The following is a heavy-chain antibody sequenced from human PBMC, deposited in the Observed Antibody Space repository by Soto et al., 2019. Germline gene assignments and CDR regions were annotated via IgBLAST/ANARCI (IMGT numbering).Heavy chain of an antibody. V-gene: IGHV3-30*03. CDR1: GFTFRSSG. Sequence: QVHLVESGGGVVQPGTSLTLTCTASGFTFRSSGMHWVRQAPGKGLEWLAFLAYDGSHKFYADSVKGRFTISRDNTKNTLYLHMSSLTAEDTAIYYCAIGRVRDTPLDHWGPGTLVTVSS. CDR2: LAYDGSHK. J-gene: IGHJ4*02. CDR3: AIGRVRDTPLDH. D-gene: IGHD2-21*01.